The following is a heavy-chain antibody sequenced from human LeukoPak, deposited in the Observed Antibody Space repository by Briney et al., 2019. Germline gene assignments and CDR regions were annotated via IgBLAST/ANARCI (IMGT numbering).Heavy chain of an antibody. V-gene: IGHV4-61*01. CDR3: ARDGAAAGTSGMDV. CDR1: GGSVSSGRYY. D-gene: IGHD6-13*01. CDR2: VYYSGST. Sequence: SETLSLTCTVSGGSVSSGRYYWSWIRQPPGKGLEWIGYVYYSGSTNYSPSLKSRVTISLDTSENQFSLKLSSVTAADTAVYYCARDGAAAGTSGMDVWGQGTTVTVSS. J-gene: IGHJ6*02.